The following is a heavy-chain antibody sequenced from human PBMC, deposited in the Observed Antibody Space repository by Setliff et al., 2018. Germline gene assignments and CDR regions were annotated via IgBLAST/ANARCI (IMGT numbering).Heavy chain of an antibody. CDR1: GGSFSGYY. Sequence: ETLSLTCAVYGGSFSGYYWTWIRQPPGKGLEWIGEINHSGSTNYNPSLKSRVTISVDTSKNQFSLKLSSVTAADTAVYYCARGKGSWVLLRWFDPWGQGTRVTVSS. CDR3: ARGKGSWVLLRWFDP. J-gene: IGHJ5*02. V-gene: IGHV4-34*01. D-gene: IGHD3-10*01. CDR2: INHSGST.